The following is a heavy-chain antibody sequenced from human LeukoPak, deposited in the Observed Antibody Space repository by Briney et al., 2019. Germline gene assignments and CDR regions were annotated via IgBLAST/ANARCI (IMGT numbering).Heavy chain of an antibody. CDR1: GFTFSSYA. Sequence: GGSLRLSCAASGFTFSSYAMHWVRQAPGKGLEWVAVISYDGSNKYYADSVKGRFTISRDNSKNTLYLQMNSLRAEDTAMYYCARDTDCGGDCYSYYFDYWGQGTLVTVSS. D-gene: IGHD2-21*02. CDR2: ISYDGSNK. J-gene: IGHJ4*02. CDR3: ARDTDCGGDCYSYYFDY. V-gene: IGHV3-30-3*01.